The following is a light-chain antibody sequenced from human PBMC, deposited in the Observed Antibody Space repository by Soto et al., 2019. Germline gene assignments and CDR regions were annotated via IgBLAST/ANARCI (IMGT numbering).Light chain of an antibody. CDR1: QGITNY. CDR3: QKYNSAPFT. Sequence: DIQMTQSPSSLSASVGDRVTITCRASQGITNYLAWYQQQPGKVPNLLIYAASTLQSGVPSRFSGSGSGTDFTLTISILQPEDFGTYYCQKYNSAPFTFGPGTKVDLK. V-gene: IGKV1-27*01. J-gene: IGKJ3*01. CDR2: AAS.